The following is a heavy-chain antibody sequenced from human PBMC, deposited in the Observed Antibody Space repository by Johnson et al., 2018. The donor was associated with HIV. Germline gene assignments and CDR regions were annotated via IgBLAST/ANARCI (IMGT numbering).Heavy chain of an antibody. CDR3: ARGPILEWLSGDGFDM. CDR1: GFTFSSYG. V-gene: IGHV3-30*19. Sequence: QVQLVESGGGVVQPGRSLRLSCAASGFTFSSYGMHWVRQAPGKGLEWGAVIWYDGSTEFYADSVKGRFTIPRDNSKNTLFLQMNGLRPEDTAVYYCARGPILEWLSGDGFDMWGQGTMVTVSS. CDR2: IWYDGSTE. D-gene: IGHD3-3*01. J-gene: IGHJ3*02.